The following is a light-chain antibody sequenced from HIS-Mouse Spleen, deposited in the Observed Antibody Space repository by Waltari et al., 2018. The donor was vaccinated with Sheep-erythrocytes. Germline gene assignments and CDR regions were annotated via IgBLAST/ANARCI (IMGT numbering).Light chain of an antibody. CDR3: QQSYSTPPLT. V-gene: IGKV1-39*01. Sequence: DLQMTQSPSSLSASVAHRVTITCRASQSISSYLNWYQQKPGKAPKLLIYAASSLQRGVPSRFSGSGSGTDFTLTISRLQPEDFATYFCQQSYSTPPLTFGGGTKVEIK. CDR1: QSISSY. J-gene: IGKJ4*01. CDR2: AAS.